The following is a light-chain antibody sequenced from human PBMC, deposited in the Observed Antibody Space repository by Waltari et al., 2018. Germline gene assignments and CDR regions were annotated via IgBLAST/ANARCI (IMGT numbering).Light chain of an antibody. Sequence: SYELIPPPSVSVAPGQMARITCPAAAFETTYDFWYRQKPGQAPLLVMYNFNERPSGIPGRFSGSVSGTTATLTISRVQAEDEADYYCQSADSTGTSVLFGGGTKLTVL. V-gene: IGLV3-25*03. CDR2: NFN. CDR1: AFETTY. J-gene: IGLJ2*01. CDR3: QSADSTGTSVL.